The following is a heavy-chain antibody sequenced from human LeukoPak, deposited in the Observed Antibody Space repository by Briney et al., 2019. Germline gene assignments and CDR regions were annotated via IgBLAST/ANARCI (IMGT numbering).Heavy chain of an antibody. D-gene: IGHD3-22*01. J-gene: IGHJ5*02. CDR1: GFTFSRYS. Sequence: GGSLRLSCAASGFTFSRYSMNWVRQAPGKGLEWVSSISDDGKYIYYADSVKGRFSISRDNAKSSLYLQMNSLRAEDTAVYYCARDFDSLPGPWGQGTLVTVSS. CDR2: ISDDGKYI. V-gene: IGHV3-21*04. CDR3: ARDFDSLPGP.